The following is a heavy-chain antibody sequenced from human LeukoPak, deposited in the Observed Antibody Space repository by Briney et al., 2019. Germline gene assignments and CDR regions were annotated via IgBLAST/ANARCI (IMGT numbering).Heavy chain of an antibody. CDR3: ARIDSSGYYCTY. CDR2: IYYSGST. J-gene: IGHJ4*02. Sequence: SETLSLTCTVSGGSISSYYWSWIRQPPGKGLEWIGYIYYSGSTNYNPSLKSRVTILVDTSKNQFSLKLSSVTAADTAVYYCARIDSSGYYCTYWGQGTLVTVSS. V-gene: IGHV4-59*01. D-gene: IGHD3-22*01. CDR1: GGSISSYY.